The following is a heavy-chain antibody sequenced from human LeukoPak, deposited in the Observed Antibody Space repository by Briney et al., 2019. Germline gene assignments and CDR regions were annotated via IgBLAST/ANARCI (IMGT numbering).Heavy chain of an antibody. CDR3: ARQDSGLYAFDI. V-gene: IGHV4-39*01. D-gene: IGHD6-19*01. J-gene: IGHJ3*02. Sequence: SETLSITCTVSGGSISSSSYYWGWIRQPPGKGLEWIGSIYYSGSTYYNPSLKSRVTISVDTSKNQFSLKLSSVTAADTAVYYCARQDSGLYAFDIWGQGTMVTVSS. CDR2: IYYSGST. CDR1: GGSISSSSYY.